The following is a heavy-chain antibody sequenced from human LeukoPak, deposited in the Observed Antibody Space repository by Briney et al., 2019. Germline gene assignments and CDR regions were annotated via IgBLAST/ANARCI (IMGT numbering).Heavy chain of an antibody. V-gene: IGHV3-53*05. CDR1: GFTVSSNS. CDR2: IYSGGNT. Sequence: GGSLRLSCTVSGFTVSSNSMSWVRQAPGKGLEWVSFIYSGGNTHYSDSVKGRFTISRDNSKNTLYLQMNSLRAEDTAVYYCARGSKSYGDYIRSRLYYFDYWGQGTLVTVSS. D-gene: IGHD4-17*01. CDR3: ARGSKSYGDYIRSRLYYFDY. J-gene: IGHJ4*02.